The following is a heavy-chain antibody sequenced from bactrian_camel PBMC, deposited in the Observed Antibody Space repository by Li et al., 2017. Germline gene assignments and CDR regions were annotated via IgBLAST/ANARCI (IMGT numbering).Heavy chain of an antibody. CDR1: GYIRGTNT. CDR3: QPRRTGNGICNYGY. J-gene: IGHJ6*01. V-gene: IGHV3S53*01. D-gene: IGHD3*01. CDR2: ISIDGIT. Sequence: VQLVESGGGSVQAGGSLRLSCAASGYIRGTNTMDWYRQTAGKEGEWVSSISIDGITSYADSVKGRFTISRDKAKDTVYLQMNSLKPEDTAMYRCQPRRTGNGICNYGYRGQGTQVTVS.